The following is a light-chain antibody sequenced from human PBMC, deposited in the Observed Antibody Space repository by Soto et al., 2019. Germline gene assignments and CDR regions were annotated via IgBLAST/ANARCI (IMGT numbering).Light chain of an antibody. V-gene: IGLV2-23*01. Sequence: QSVLTQPASVPGSPGQSITISCTGTSSDIGTYNLVSWYQHYPGKAPKLMIYEGIKRPSGVSNRFSGSKSGNTAFLTISGLQAEDEADYYCCSYAGSGTDNYVFGSGTKV. CDR1: SSDIGTYNL. CDR2: EGI. J-gene: IGLJ1*01. CDR3: CSYAGSGTDNYV.